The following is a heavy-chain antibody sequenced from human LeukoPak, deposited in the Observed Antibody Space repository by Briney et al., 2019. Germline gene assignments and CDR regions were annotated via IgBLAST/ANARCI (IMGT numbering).Heavy chain of an antibody. D-gene: IGHD3-16*01. J-gene: IGHJ4*02. V-gene: IGHV3-7*03. Sequence: GGSLRLSCAASGLTFSNYWMDWVRQAPGKGLEWVANIKQDGSEKNYVDSVKGRFIVSRDNAKNSLYLQMNTLRADDTAVYYCARDGFGTGSNWGQGTLVTVSS. CDR2: IKQDGSEK. CDR3: ARDGFGTGSN. CDR1: GLTFSNYW.